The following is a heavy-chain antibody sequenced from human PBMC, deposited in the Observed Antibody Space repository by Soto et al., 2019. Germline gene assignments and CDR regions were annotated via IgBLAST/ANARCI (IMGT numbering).Heavy chain of an antibody. CDR1: GGSISSYY. V-gene: IGHV4-59*08. Sequence: SETLSLTCTVSGGSISSYYWSWIRQPPGKGPEWIGYIYYSGSTNYNPSLKSRVTISVDTSKNQFSLKLSSVTAAYTAVYYCARHAQSKTLWGQG. CDR3: ARHAQSKTL. D-gene: IGHD4-4*01. CDR2: IYYSGST. J-gene: IGHJ3*01.